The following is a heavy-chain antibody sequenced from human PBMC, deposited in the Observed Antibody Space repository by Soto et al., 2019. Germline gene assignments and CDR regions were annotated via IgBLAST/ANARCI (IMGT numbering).Heavy chain of an antibody. V-gene: IGHV4-39*01. CDR3: ARIIMITFGGVIGYFDY. CDR1: GGSISSSSYY. D-gene: IGHD3-16*01. Sequence: SETLSLTCTVSGGSISSSSYYWGWIRQPPGKGLEWIGSIYYSGSTYYNPSLKSRVTISVDTSKNQFSLKLSSVTAADTAVYYCARIIMITFGGVIGYFDYWGQGTLVTVSS. CDR2: IYYSGST. J-gene: IGHJ4*02.